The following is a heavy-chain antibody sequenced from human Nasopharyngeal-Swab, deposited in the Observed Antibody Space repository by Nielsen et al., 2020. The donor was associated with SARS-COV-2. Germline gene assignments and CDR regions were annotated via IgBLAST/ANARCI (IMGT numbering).Heavy chain of an antibody. CDR1: GGTFISYA. J-gene: IGHJ6*02. CDR3: ARDRGAVARNYYYYGMDV. V-gene: IGHV1-69*13. CDR2: IIPIFGTA. D-gene: IGHD6-19*01. Sequence: SVQVSCKASGGTFISYAISWLRHAPAQGLEWMGGIIPIFGTANYAQKFQGRVTITADESTSTAYMELSSLRSEDTAVYYCARDRGAVARNYYYYGMDVWGQGTTVTVSS.